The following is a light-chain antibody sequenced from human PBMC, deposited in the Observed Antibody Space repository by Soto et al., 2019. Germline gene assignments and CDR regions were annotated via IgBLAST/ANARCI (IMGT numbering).Light chain of an antibody. CDR2: GAS. CDR1: QSVGGN. J-gene: IGKJ4*01. Sequence: EIVMTQSPATLSVSPGEGATLSCWASQSVGGNLAWYQQKPGQAPRLLIYGASTRATGIPARFSGSGSGTEFTLTISSLQSEDCAVYYCQQYNKWPLTFGGGTKVEIK. V-gene: IGKV3-15*01. CDR3: QQYNKWPLT.